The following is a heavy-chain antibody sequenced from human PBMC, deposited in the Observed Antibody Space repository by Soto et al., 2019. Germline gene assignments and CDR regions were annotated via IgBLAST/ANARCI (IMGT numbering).Heavy chain of an antibody. CDR1: GVTLSSSGIC. D-gene: IGHD3-3*01. V-gene: IGHV2-70*01. J-gene: IGHJ6*02. CDR3: ARMIRRIRIFVVGHYYYAMGE. CDR2: IDWDDEK. Sequence: SGPTLVNPTHPLTLTCTFSGVTLSSSGICVSWIRQPPGKALEWLALIDWDDEKYYNTALKTRLTTTNDTSQNQVALSITNMDLVDTATFYCARMIRRIRIFVVGHYYYAMGEGSQVTTVTGS.